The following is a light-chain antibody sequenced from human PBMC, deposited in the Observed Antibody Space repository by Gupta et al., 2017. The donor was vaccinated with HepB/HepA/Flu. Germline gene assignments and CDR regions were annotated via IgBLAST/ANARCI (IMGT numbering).Light chain of an antibody. V-gene: IGLV3-21*04. Sequence: SYVLTQPPSVSVAPGKTARITCGGNNIGSKSVHWYQQKPGQAPVLVIYYDSDRPSGIPERFSGSNSGNTATLTISRVEAGDEADYYCQVWDSSSDHPYVFGTGTKVTDL. CDR3: QVWDSSSDHPYV. CDR2: YDS. CDR1: NIGSKS. J-gene: IGLJ1*01.